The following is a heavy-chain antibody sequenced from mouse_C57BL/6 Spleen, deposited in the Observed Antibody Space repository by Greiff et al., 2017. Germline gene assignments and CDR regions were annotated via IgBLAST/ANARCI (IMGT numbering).Heavy chain of an antibody. Sequence: VQLQQSGAELVKPGASVKLSCKASGYTFTSYWMQWVKQRPGQGLEWIGEIDPSASYTNYNQKFKGKATLTVDTSSSTAYMQLSILTSEDSAVYYCARDRYYGSSRDYWGQGTTLTVSS. CDR2: IDPSASYT. J-gene: IGHJ2*01. CDR1: GYTFTSYW. CDR3: ARDRYYGSSRDY. V-gene: IGHV1-50*01. D-gene: IGHD1-1*01.